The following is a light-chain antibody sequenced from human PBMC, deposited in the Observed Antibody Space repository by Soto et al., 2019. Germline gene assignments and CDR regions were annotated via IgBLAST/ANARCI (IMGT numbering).Light chain of an antibody. V-gene: IGKV4-1*01. CDR1: QSLLYSSNNKNY. J-gene: IGKJ1*01. CDR2: WAS. Sequence: DIVMTQSPDSLAVSLGERATINCKSSQSLLYSSNNKNYLAWYQQKPGQPPKLLIYWASTRESGVPDRFSGSGSGTDFTLTISSLQAEDVAVYYCHQYYNPPQTFGQGTKVEIK. CDR3: HQYYNPPQT.